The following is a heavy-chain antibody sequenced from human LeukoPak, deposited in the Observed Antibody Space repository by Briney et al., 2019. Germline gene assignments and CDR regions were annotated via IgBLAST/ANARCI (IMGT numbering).Heavy chain of an antibody. Sequence: PSETLSLTCAVYGGSFSGYYWGWIRQPPGKGLEWIGEINHSGSTHYNPSLKSRVTISVDTSKNQFSLKLSSVTAADTAVYYCARRGRITIFGVVPDDAFDIWGQGTMVTVSS. J-gene: IGHJ3*02. D-gene: IGHD3-3*01. CDR3: ARRGRITIFGVVPDDAFDI. V-gene: IGHV4-34*01. CDR2: INHSGST. CDR1: GGSFSGYY.